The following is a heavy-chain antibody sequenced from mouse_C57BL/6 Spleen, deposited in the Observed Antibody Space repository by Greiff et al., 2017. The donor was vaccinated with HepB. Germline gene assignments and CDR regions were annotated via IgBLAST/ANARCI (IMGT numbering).Heavy chain of an antibody. V-gene: IGHV1-63*01. CDR1: GYTFTNYW. CDR2: IYPGGGYT. D-gene: IGHD2-2*01. CDR3: ARSSTMVRYFDV. Sequence: QVQLKESGAELVRPGTSVKMSCKASGYTFTNYWIGWAKQRPGHGLEWIGDIYPGGGYTNYNEKFKGKATLTADKSSSTAYMQFSSLTSEDSAIYYCARSSTMVRYFDVWGTGTTVTVSS. J-gene: IGHJ1*03.